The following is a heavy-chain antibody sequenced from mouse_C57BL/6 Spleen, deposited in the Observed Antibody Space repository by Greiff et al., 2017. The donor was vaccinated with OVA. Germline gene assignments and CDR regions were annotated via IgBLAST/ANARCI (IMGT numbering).Heavy chain of an antibody. CDR1: GYTFTSYW. CDR3: ARYDGSVEAWFAY. V-gene: IGHV1-61*01. Sequence: QVQLQQPGAELVRPGSSVKLSCKASGYTFTSYWMDWVKQRPGQGLEWIGNIYPSDSETHYNQKFKDKATLTVDKSSSTAYMQLSSLTSENSAVYYGARYDGSVEAWFAYWGQGTLVTVSA. CDR2: IYPSDSET. D-gene: IGHD1-1*01. J-gene: IGHJ3*01.